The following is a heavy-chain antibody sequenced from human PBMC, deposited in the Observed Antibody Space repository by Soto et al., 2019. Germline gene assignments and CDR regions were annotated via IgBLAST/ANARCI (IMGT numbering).Heavy chain of an antibody. V-gene: IGHV4-34*01. CDR2: INHSGST. Sequence: TLSLTCAVYGGSFSGYYWSWIRQPPGKGLEWIGEINHSGSTNYNPSLKSRVTISVDTSKNQFSLKLSSVTAADTAVYYCARGRAASNYDILTGYYSYYYYGMDVWGQGTTVTVSS. J-gene: IGHJ6*02. D-gene: IGHD3-9*01. CDR1: GGSFSGYY. CDR3: ARGRAASNYDILTGYYSYYYYGMDV.